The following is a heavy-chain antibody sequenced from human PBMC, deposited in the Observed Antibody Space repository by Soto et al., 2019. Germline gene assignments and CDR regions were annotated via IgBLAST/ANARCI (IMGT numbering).Heavy chain of an antibody. CDR2: ISGYNAKT. J-gene: IGHJ6*02. CDR1: ENTFTYYG. Sequence: QAQLVQSGSEVKRPGASVKDSCQSSENTFTYYGINWVRQTPGQGLEWLGWISGYNAKTRYAPKFQDRVTMTADTSTTKAFLEVRSLTSDDRGTYFCAATGGHYFGLDVWGQGTTVTVAS. D-gene: IGHD2-8*02. CDR3: AATGGHYFGLDV. V-gene: IGHV1-18*04.